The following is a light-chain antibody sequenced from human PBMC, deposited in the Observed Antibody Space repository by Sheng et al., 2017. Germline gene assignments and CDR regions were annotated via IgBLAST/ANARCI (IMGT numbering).Light chain of an antibody. CDR3: QQYNNWPPA. CDR2: GAS. V-gene: IGKV3-15*01. Sequence: EIVMTQSPATLSVSPGERATLSCRASQSVGSKLAWYQRKPGQSPRLLIYGASTRATGIPARFSGSGSGTDFTLSIGSLQSDDFAIYSCQQYNNWPPAFGQGTKVEIK. CDR1: QSVGSK. J-gene: IGKJ1*01.